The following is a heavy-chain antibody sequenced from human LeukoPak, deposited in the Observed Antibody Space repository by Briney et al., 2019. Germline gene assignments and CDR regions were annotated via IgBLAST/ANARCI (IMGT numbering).Heavy chain of an antibody. CDR2: IYHGGSS. Sequence: SETLSLTCTVSGYSITSGYLWGWIRQPPGKGLELIGTIYHGGSSYSHPSLQSRVTISVDTSKNQFSLQLISMTAADTAVYYCARLPGDFWSAYYADSWGQGTLVTVSS. CDR1: GYSITSGYL. CDR3: ARLPGDFWSAYYADS. J-gene: IGHJ4*02. D-gene: IGHD3-3*01. V-gene: IGHV4-38-2*02.